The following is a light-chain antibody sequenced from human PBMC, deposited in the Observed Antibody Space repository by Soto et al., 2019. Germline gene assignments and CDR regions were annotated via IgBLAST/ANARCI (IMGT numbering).Light chain of an antibody. CDR2: TSS. Sequence: DIQMTQAPSSRSASVGDRVTITCRASQGLSNHLSWYQQKTGKVPTLLIYTSSILQPGVPSGFRGSASGAGLTLTIRRLPAEDVANYYWQKPDNAPIPFGGGTKV. CDR3: QKPDNAPIP. J-gene: IGKJ4*01. CDR1: QGLSNH. V-gene: IGKV1-27*01.